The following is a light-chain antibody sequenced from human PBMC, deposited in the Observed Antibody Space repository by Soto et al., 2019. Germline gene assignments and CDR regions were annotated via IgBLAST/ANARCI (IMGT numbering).Light chain of an antibody. V-gene: IGKV3-20*01. CDR1: QSISSSY. CDR3: QQYGSSSYT. Sequence: EIVLTQSPGTLSLSPGERATLSCRASQSISSSYLAWYQQKPGQAPRLLIYGASNRATGIPDRFSGSGSGTDFTLAINRPEPEDFAVYYCQQYGSSSYTFGQGTKLDIK. CDR2: GAS. J-gene: IGKJ2*01.